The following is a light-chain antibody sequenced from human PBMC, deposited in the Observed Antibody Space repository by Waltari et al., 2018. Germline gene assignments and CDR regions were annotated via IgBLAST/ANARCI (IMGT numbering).Light chain of an antibody. V-gene: IGKV4-1*01. Sequence: DIVMTQSPDPLAVSPGERSTITCKSSQSVLYRSANKSYLNGYQQKPGQPPKLLIYWASTRESGVPDRISGAGSGTDFTLTISSLQSEDVAVYYCQQYYSTPLTFGGGTKVEIK. CDR1: QSVLYRSANKSY. CDR2: WAS. CDR3: QQYYSTPLT. J-gene: IGKJ4*01.